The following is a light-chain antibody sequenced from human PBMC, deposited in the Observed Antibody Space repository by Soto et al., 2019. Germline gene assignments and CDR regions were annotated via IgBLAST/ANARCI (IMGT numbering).Light chain of an antibody. J-gene: IGKJ1*01. CDR1: QSVSSSY. CDR2: GAS. V-gene: IGKV3-20*01. Sequence: EIGLTQSPGTLSLSPGERATLSCRASQSVSSSYLAWYQQKPGQAPRLLIYGASSRATGIPDRFSGSVSGTEFTVTISRLQPEDLAVYYGQQYPRSPWTVAQGTKVEIK. CDR3: QQYPRSPWT.